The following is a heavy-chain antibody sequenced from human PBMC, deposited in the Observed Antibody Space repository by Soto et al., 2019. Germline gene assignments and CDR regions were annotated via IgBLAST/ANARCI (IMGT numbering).Heavy chain of an antibody. D-gene: IGHD3-3*01. CDR1: GFSLRTNGVG. CDR3: ARARLRFLEWPKTPYYYYGIDV. Sequence: SGPTLVNPTQTLTLTCTFSGFSLRTNGVGVGWIRQPPGKALEWLAHIFSNDEKSYSTSLKSRLTISKDTSKSQVVLTMTNMDPVDTATYYCARARLRFLEWPKTPYYYYGIDVWGQGTTVTVSS. CDR2: IFSNDEK. V-gene: IGHV2-26*01. J-gene: IGHJ6*02.